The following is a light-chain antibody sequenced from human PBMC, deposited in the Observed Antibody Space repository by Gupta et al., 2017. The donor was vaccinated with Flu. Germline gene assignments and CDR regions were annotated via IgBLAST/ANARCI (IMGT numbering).Light chain of an antibody. CDR1: SSNIGSNT. CDR3: AAWDDSLNGVV. J-gene: IGLJ2*01. CDR2: SNN. V-gene: IGLV1-44*01. Sequence: QSVLTQPPSASGTPGQRVTISCSGSSSNIGSNTVNWYQQLPGTAPKLLIYSNNQRPSGFPDRFSGSKSGTSASLAISGLHSEDEAYYYCAAWDDSLNGVVFGGGTKLTVL.